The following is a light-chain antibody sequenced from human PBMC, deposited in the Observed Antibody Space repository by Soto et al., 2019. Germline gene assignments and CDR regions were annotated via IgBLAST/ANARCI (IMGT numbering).Light chain of an antibody. J-gene: IGKJ5*01. Sequence: EILLTQSPGTISMSRGVNATLSYTASQSVSSSYLAWYQQKPGQAPRLLIYGASSRATGIPDRFSGSGSGTDFTLTITSLQPEDFATYYCQQLNSFPITFGQGTRLEI. V-gene: IGKV3-20*01. CDR2: GAS. CDR3: QQLNSFPIT. CDR1: QSVSSSY.